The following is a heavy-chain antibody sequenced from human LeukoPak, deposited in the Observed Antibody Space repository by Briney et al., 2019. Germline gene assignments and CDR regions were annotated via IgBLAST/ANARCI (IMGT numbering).Heavy chain of an antibody. D-gene: IGHD6-6*01. Sequence: SETLSLTCTVSGGSISSSSYYWGWIRQPPGKGLEWIGSIYYSGSTYYNPSLKSRVTISVDTSKNQFSLKLSSVTAADTAVYYCARACIAAQGFDPCGQGTLVTVSS. J-gene: IGHJ5*02. CDR3: ARACIAAQGFDP. V-gene: IGHV4-39*01. CDR2: IYYSGST. CDR1: GGSISSSSYY.